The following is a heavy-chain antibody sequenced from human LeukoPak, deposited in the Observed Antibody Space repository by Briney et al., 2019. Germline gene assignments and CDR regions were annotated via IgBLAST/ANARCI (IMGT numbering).Heavy chain of an antibody. J-gene: IGHJ5*02. CDR1: GYTLTELS. D-gene: IGHD5-24*01. Sequence: ASVKVSCKVSGYTLTELSMHWVRQAPGKGLEWMGGFDPEDGETIYAQKFQGRVTMTEDTSTDTAYMELSSLRSEDTAVYYCATVLWYGDGYNHPWGFDPWGQGTLVTASS. CDR2: FDPEDGET. V-gene: IGHV1-24*01. CDR3: ATVLWYGDGYNHPWGFDP.